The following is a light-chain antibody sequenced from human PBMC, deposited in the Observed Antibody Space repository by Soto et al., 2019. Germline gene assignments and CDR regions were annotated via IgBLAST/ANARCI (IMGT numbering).Light chain of an antibody. J-gene: IGKJ1*01. V-gene: IGKV3-11*01. CDR2: DAS. CDR1: QSVSSY. CDR3: QQRSNWPPWT. Sequence: EIVLTQSPATLSLSPGERATLSCRASQSVSSYLAWYQQKPGQAPRLLIYDASNRATGIPARFSGSGSGTDFALTISCREPEDFAVYYCQQRSNWPPWTFGQGTKGEIK.